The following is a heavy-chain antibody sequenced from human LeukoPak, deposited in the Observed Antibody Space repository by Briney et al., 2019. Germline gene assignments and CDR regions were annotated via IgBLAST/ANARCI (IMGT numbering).Heavy chain of an antibody. Sequence: SGGSLRLSCAASGFSLDDFAMSWVRQAPGKGLEWVSGITWNGDSTGYADSVKGRFTISRDNAKNSLYLQMNSLRAEDTALYHCARVSAEVQLGRRYYYYYMDVWGKGTTVTVSS. CDR2: ITWNGDST. V-gene: IGHV3-20*01. D-gene: IGHD1-1*01. CDR1: GFSLDDFA. CDR3: ARVSAEVQLGRRYYYYYMDV. J-gene: IGHJ6*03.